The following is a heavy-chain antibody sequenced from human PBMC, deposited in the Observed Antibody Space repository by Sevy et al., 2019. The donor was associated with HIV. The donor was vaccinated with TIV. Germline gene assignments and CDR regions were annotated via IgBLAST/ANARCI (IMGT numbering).Heavy chain of an antibody. D-gene: IGHD2-15*01. Sequence: GESLKISCAASGFTFSSYSMNWVRQAPGKGLEWVSSISSSSSYIYYADSVKGRFTISRDNAKNSLYLQMNSLRAEDTAVYYYARAKILGYCSGGSCYGGSYFDYWGQGTLVTVSS. CDR3: ARAKILGYCSGGSCYGGSYFDY. CDR2: ISSSSSYI. J-gene: IGHJ4*02. CDR1: GFTFSSYS. V-gene: IGHV3-21*01.